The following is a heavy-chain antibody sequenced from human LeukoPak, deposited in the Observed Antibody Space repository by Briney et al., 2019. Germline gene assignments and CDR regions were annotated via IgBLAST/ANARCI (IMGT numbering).Heavy chain of an antibody. J-gene: IGHJ2*01. CDR1: GGSVSDYY. CDR2: IYSSGSA. D-gene: IGHD2-15*01. Sequence: PSETLSLTCTVSGGSVSDYYWSWIRQPAGKGLQWIGRIYSSGSANYNPSLKSRVTISIDKSKNQFSLSLSSVTAADTAMYYCARVVVVATPVWYFDLWGRGTLVTVSS. CDR3: ARVVVVATPVWYFDL. V-gene: IGHV4-4*07.